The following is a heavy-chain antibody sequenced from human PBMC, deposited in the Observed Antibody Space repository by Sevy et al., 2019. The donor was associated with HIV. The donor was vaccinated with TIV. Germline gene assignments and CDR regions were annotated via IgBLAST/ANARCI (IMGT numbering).Heavy chain of an antibody. Sequence: SDTLSLTCAVYGGSFSGYYWSWIRQPPGKGLEWIGEINHSGSTNYNPSLKSRVTISVDTSENQFSLKLSSVTAADTAVYYCAREDHSVTDQYYFDYWGQGTLVTVSS. D-gene: IGHD2-15*01. CDR3: AREDHSVTDQYYFDY. CDR1: GGSFSGYY. V-gene: IGHV4-34*01. J-gene: IGHJ4*02. CDR2: INHSGST.